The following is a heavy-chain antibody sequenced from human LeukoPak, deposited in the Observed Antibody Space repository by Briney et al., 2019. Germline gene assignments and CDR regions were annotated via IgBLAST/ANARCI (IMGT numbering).Heavy chain of an antibody. V-gene: IGHV3-64*01. CDR3: ARSTRYFSSAMYYFDD. CDR2: ITDSGSST. CDR1: GFTFTGYY. D-gene: IGHD3-10*01. J-gene: IGHJ4*02. Sequence: GGSLRLSCAASGFTFTGYYLHWVRQTPGKGLEYISTITDSGSSTYHTNSVRGRFTISRDNSKNTLYLQMGSLRTEDTAVYYCARSTRYFSSAMYYFDDWGQGTLVTVSS.